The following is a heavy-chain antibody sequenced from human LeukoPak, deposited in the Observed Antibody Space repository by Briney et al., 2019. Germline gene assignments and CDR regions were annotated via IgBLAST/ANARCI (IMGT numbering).Heavy chain of an antibody. Sequence: SETLSLTCTVSGGSISSYYWSWIRQPAGKGLEWIGRIYTSGSTNYNPSLKSRVTMSVDTSKNQFSLKLSSVTAADTAVYYCAREGRGYSYGYSYYFDYWGQGTLVTVSS. CDR2: IYTSGST. CDR3: AREGRGYSYGYSYYFDY. J-gene: IGHJ4*02. CDR1: GGSISSYY. D-gene: IGHD5-18*01. V-gene: IGHV4-4*07.